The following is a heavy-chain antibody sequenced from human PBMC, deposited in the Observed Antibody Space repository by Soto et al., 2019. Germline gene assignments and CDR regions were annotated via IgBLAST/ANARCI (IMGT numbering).Heavy chain of an antibody. Sequence: GGSLRLSCAASEFTFSSYAMSWVRQAPGKGLEWVSAISGSGSSSYYADSVKGRFTISRDNSKNTLYLQMNSLRAEDTAVYYCAKCSPRYSSGLKAYYFDHWGQGALVTVSS. CDR1: EFTFSSYA. J-gene: IGHJ4*02. CDR2: ISGSGSSS. V-gene: IGHV3-23*01. CDR3: AKCSPRYSSGLKAYYFDH. D-gene: IGHD6-19*01.